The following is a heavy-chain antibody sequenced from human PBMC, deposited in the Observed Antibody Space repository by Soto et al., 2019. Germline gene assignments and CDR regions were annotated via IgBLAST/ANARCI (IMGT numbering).Heavy chain of an antibody. Sequence: SVRVSCRAAGGTLSSYPISWVRQAPGQGLEWMGGIIPIFGAANYVQKFQGRVRVTADEYTSTDSRELISLRAEDNALYFGARGEAARPLYFHCGMAVWGQGTTVTVSS. CDR1: GGTLSSYP. D-gene: IGHD6-25*01. V-gene: IGHV1-69*13. CDR3: ARGEAARPLYFHCGMAV. CDR2: IIPIFGAA. J-gene: IGHJ6*02.